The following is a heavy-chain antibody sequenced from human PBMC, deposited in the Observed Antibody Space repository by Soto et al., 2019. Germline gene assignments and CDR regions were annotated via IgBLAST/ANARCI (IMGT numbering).Heavy chain of an antibody. CDR1: GGTFSSYA. CDR3: AGNIVVVVAAKAGDYYYYYGMDV. V-gene: IGHV1-69*01. D-gene: IGHD2-15*01. J-gene: IGHJ6*02. Sequence: QVQLVQSGAEVKKPGSSLKVSCKASGGTFSSYAISWVRQAPGQGLEWMGGIIPIFGTANYAQKFQGRVTITADESTSTAYMELSSLRSEDTAVYYCAGNIVVVVAAKAGDYYYYYGMDVWGQGTTVTVSS. CDR2: IIPIFGTA.